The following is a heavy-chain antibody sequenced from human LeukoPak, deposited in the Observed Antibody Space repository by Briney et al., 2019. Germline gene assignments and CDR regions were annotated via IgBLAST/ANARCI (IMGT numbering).Heavy chain of an antibody. D-gene: IGHD1-14*01. Sequence: SETLSLTCTVSGGSISSSSYYWGWIRQPPGKGLEWIGSIYYSGSTYYNPSLKSRVTISVDTSKDQFSLKLSSVTAADTAVYYCARQGTGSTLVYWGQGTLVTVSS. CDR3: ARQGTGSTLVY. CDR1: GGSISSSSYY. V-gene: IGHV4-39*01. J-gene: IGHJ4*02. CDR2: IYYSGST.